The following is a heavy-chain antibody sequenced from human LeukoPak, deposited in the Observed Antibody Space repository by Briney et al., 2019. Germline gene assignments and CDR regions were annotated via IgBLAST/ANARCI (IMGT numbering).Heavy chain of an antibody. CDR1: GFTFTSYE. D-gene: IGHD3-9*01. J-gene: IGHJ4*02. Sequence: GGSLRLSCAASGFTFTSYEMNWVRQAPGKGLEWVSYISSRGSTIYYADSVKGRFTISRDNAKNSLYLQMNSLRAEDTAVYYCAGTGYDIIFDYWGQGTLVTVSS. CDR3: AGTGYDIIFDY. CDR2: ISSRGSTI. V-gene: IGHV3-48*03.